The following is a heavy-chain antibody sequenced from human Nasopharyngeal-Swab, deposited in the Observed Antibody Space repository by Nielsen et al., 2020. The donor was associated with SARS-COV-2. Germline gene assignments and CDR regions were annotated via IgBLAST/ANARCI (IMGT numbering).Heavy chain of an antibody. CDR3: ARDLGGAAAGTDY. CDR2: IWYDGSNK. CDR1: GFTFSSYG. J-gene: IGHJ4*02. Sequence: GESLKISCAASGFTFSSYGMHWVRQASGKGLEWVAVIWYDGSNKYYAGSVKGRFTISRDNSKNTLYLQMNSLRAEDTAVYYCARDLGGAAAGTDYWGQGTLVTVSS. D-gene: IGHD6-13*01. V-gene: IGHV3-33*01.